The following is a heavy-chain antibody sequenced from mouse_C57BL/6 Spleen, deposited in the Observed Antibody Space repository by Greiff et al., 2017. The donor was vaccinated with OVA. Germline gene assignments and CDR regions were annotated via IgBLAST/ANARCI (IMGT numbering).Heavy chain of an antibody. D-gene: IGHD4-1*01. CDR2: IDPENGDT. V-gene: IGHV14-4*01. J-gene: IGHJ3*01. CDR3: TTPGTFAY. CDR1: GFNIKDDY. Sequence: EVKLVESGAELVRPGASVKLSCTASGFNIKDDYMHWVKQRPEQGLEWIGWIDPENGDTEYASKFQGKATITADTSSNTAYLQLSSLTSEDTAVYYCTTPGTFAYWGQGTLVTVSA.